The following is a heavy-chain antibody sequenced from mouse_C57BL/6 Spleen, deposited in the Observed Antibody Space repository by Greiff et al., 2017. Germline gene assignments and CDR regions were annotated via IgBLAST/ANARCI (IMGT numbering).Heavy chain of an antibody. CDR1: GYTFTDYN. CDR2: INPNNGGT. D-gene: IGHD2-5*01. Sequence: EVQLQESGPELVKPGASVKMSCKASGYTFTDYNMHWVKQSHGKSLEWIGYINPNNGGTSYNQKFKGKATLTVNKSSSTAYMELRSLTSEDSAVYYCARGYYSNPFDYWGQGTTLTVSS. CDR3: ARGYYSNPFDY. J-gene: IGHJ2*01. V-gene: IGHV1-22*01.